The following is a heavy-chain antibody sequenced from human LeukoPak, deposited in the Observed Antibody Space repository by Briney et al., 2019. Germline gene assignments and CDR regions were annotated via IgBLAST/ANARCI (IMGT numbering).Heavy chain of an antibody. CDR2: IIGSVGST. V-gene: IGHV3-23*01. D-gene: IGHD3-22*01. CDR3: AKDRNTMIVVDPYDAFDI. CDR1: GFTFSSYA. J-gene: IGHJ3*02. Sequence: PGGSLRLSCAASGFTFSSYAMGWVRQAPGKGLEWVSAIIGSVGSTYYADSVKGRFTISRDNSKHTLYLQTNSLRAEDTAVYYCAKDRNTMIVVDPYDAFDIWGQGTLVTVSS.